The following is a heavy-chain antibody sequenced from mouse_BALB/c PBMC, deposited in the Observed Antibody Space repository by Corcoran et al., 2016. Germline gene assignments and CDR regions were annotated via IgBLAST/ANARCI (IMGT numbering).Heavy chain of an antibody. Sequence: LVKTGASVKISCKASGYSFTGYYMHWVKQSHGKSLEWIGYISCYNGATSYNQKFKGKATFTVDTSSSTAYMQFNSLTSEDSVVYYCARRNYYDYDDWYFDVWGAGTTVTVSS. V-gene: IGHV1S34*01. CDR3: ARRNYYDYDDWYFDV. CDR2: ISCYNGAT. CDR1: GYSFTGYY. D-gene: IGHD2-4*01. J-gene: IGHJ1*01.